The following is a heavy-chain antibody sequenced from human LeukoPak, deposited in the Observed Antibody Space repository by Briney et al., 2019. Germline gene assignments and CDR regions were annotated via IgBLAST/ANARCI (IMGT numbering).Heavy chain of an antibody. CDR3: ARDLGMPWYFDY. Sequence: GGSLRLSCAASGFTLSSYAMHWVRQAPGKGLEWVAVISYDGSNKYYADSVKGRFTISRDNSKNTLYLQMNSLRAEDTAVYYCARDLGMPWYFDYWGQGTLVTVSS. V-gene: IGHV3-30-3*01. J-gene: IGHJ4*02. CDR2: ISYDGSNK. D-gene: IGHD2-2*01. CDR1: GFTLSSYA.